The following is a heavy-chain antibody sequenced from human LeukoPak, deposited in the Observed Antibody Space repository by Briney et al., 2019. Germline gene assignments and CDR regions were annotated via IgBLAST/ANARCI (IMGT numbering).Heavy chain of an antibody. D-gene: IGHD4-17*01. CDR1: EFSVGSNY. J-gene: IGHJ3*02. Sequence: PGGSVRLSCAASEFSVGSNYMTWIRQAPGKGLEWVSLIYSGGSTYYADSVKGRFTISRDNSKNTLYLQMNSLRAEDTAVYYCTRHAPGWTTGEGDAFDIWGQGTMVTVSS. CDR2: IYSGGST. CDR3: TRHAPGWTTGEGDAFDI. V-gene: IGHV3-66*04.